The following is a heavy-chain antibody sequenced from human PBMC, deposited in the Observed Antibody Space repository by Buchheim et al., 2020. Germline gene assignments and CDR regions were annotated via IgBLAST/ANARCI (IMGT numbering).Heavy chain of an antibody. J-gene: IGHJ5*02. V-gene: IGHV3-30*18. Sequence: QVQLVESGGGVVQPGRSLRLSCAASGFTFSSYGMHWVRQAPGKGLEWVAVISYDGSNKYYADSVKGRFTISRDNSKNKLYLQMNSLRAEDTAVYYCAKGSSSWYGAGWFDPWGQGTL. CDR3: AKGSSSWYGAGWFDP. D-gene: IGHD6-13*01. CDR1: GFTFSSYG. CDR2: ISYDGSNK.